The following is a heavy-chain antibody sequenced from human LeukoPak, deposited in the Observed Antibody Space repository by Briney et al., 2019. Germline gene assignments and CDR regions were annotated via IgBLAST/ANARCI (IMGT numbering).Heavy chain of an antibody. D-gene: IGHD3-10*01. J-gene: IGHJ3*02. CDR2: ISYDGINK. Sequence: PGRSLRLSCAASGFTFNSYALHWVRQAPGKGLEWVTHISYDGINKYYADSVKGRFAISRDNSKNTPYLQMNSLRTEDTAVYFCARPTYTYGSGDAFDIWGQGTMVTVSS. CDR1: GFTFNSYA. V-gene: IGHV3-30*09. CDR3: ARPTYTYGSGDAFDI.